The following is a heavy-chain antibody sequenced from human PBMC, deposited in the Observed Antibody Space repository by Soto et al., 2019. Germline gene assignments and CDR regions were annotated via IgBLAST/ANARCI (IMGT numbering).Heavy chain of an antibody. V-gene: IGHV1-18*01. CDR2: TSAYNGNT. CDR3: AGRVVEGSYGDYVSAFDI. Sequence: QVQLVQSGAEVKKPGASVKVSCKASGYTFTSYGISWVRQAPGQGLERMGWTSAYNGNTNYAQKLQGRVIMPTDTSTSTAYNELRSLRSVDTPVYYCAGRVVEGSYGDYVSAFDILGQGTMVTVSS. J-gene: IGHJ3*02. CDR1: GYTFTSYG. D-gene: IGHD4-17*01.